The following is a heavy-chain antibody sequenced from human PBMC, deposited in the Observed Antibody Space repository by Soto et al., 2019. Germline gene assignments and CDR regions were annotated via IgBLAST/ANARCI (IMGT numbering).Heavy chain of an antibody. CDR3: ARRNDYDSSKAVDQ. Sequence: QVQLVESGGGLVKPGGSLRLSCAASGFTFSDYYMSWIRQAPGKGLEWVSYISSSGSTIYYADSVKGRFTISRDNAKNSLYVQMNSLRAEETAVYYWARRNDYDSSKAVDQWGQGTLVTVSP. CDR1: GFTFSDYY. D-gene: IGHD3-22*01. J-gene: IGHJ4*02. V-gene: IGHV3-11*01. CDR2: ISSSGSTI.